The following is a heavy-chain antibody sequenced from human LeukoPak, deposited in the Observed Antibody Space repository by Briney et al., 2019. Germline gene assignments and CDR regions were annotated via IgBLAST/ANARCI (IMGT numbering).Heavy chain of an antibody. CDR1: GYTFTSYD. CDR3: ARDLIDLDYYGSGSSNWFDP. D-gene: IGHD3-10*01. CDR2: MNPNSGNT. Sequence: ASVKVSCKASGYTFTSYDINWVRQATGQGLEWMGWMNPNSGNTGYAQKFQGRVTITRNTSISTAYMELSSLRSEDTAVYYCARDLIDLDYYGSGSSNWFDPWGQGTLVTVSS. V-gene: IGHV1-8*03. J-gene: IGHJ5*02.